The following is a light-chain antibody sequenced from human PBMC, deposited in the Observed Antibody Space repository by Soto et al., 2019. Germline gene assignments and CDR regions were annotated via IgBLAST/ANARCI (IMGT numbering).Light chain of an antibody. CDR1: QFIPIH. V-gene: IGKV3-11*01. J-gene: IGKJ5*01. CDR2: DAS. CDR3: QQRSNWPIT. Sequence: EIVLTQSPPTLSLSPGERATLSCRASQFIPIHLAWYQQKPGQAPRLLIYDASNRATGIPARFSGSGSGTDFTLTISSLEPEDFAVYYCQQRSNWPITFGQGTRLEIK.